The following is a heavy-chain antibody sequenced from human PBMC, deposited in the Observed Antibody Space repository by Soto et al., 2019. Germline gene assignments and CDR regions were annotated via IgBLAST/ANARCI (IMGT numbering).Heavy chain of an antibody. V-gene: IGHV3-21*01. J-gene: IGHJ5*02. CDR3: ARDQREIFAAYKWFDP. Sequence: GGSLRLSCAASGFTFSSYSMNWVRQAPGKGLEWVSSISSSSSYIYYADSVKGRFTISRDNAKNSLYLQMNSLRTEDTAVYYCARDQREIFAAYKWFDPWGQGTLVTVSS. CDR2: ISSSSSYI. CDR1: GFTFSSYS. D-gene: IGHD3-10*01.